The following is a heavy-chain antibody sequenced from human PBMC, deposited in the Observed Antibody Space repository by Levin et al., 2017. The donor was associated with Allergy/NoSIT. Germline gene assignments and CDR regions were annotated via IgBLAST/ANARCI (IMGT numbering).Heavy chain of an antibody. V-gene: IGHV3-30*04. CDR2: ISYDGIHT. Sequence: GESLKISCAASGFTFSTDAMHWVRQAPGKGLEWVAVISYDGIHTYYADSVKGRFTISRDNSKNTLYLQMNSLRAEDAAVYYCARVSGDYARGYFDFWGQGTLVTVSS. CDR3: ARVSGDYARGYFDF. J-gene: IGHJ4*02. D-gene: IGHD4-17*01. CDR1: GFTFSTDA.